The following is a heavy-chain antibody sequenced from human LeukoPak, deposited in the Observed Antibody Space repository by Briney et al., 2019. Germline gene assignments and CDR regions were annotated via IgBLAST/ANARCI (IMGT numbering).Heavy chain of an antibody. V-gene: IGHV4-4*02. Sequence: PSGTLSLTCAASGGSISSSHWWTWVRQPPGKGLEWIGEIYHSGSTNYNPSLKSRVTISVDTSKNQFSLKLSSVTAADTAVYYCARGPPLGYSGRYRGPWFDPWGQGTLVTVSS. D-gene: IGHD1-26*01. J-gene: IGHJ5*02. CDR1: GGSISSSHW. CDR3: ARGPPLGYSGRYRGPWFDP. CDR2: IYHSGST.